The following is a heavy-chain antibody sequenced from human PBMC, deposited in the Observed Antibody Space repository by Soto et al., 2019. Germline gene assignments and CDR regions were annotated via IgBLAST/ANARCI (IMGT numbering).Heavy chain of an antibody. CDR1: GYSFTSYW. J-gene: IGHJ6*02. V-gene: IGHV5-51*01. CDR2: IYPGDSDT. Sequence: PGESLKISCNGAGYSFTSYWIGWVLQMPGKGLDWMWIIYPGDSDTRYSPSFQGQVTISADKSISTAYLQWSSLKASDTAMYYCARTGMYYDFWSGYYIDYYYGMDVWGQGTTVTVSS. CDR3: ARTGMYYDFWSGYYIDYYYGMDV. D-gene: IGHD3-3*01.